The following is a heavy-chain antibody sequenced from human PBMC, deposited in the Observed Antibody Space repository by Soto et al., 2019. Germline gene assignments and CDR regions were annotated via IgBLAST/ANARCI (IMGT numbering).Heavy chain of an antibody. J-gene: IGHJ4*02. CDR2: ISGSGGST. CDR3: ANSLGGVYDPNQGY. CDR1: GFTFSSYA. Sequence: EVQLLESGGGLVQPGGSLRLSCAASGFTFSSYAMSWVRQAPGKGLEWVSAISGSGGSTYYADSVKGRFTISRDNSKNTLYLQMNSLRAEDTAVYYCANSLGGVYDPNQGYWGQGTLVTVSS. D-gene: IGHD5-12*01. V-gene: IGHV3-23*01.